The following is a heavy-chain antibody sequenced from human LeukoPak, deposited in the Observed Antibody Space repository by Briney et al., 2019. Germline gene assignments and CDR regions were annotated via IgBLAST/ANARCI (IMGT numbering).Heavy chain of an antibody. CDR2: INHSGST. CDR3: ARGILSGYYFDS. CDR1: LGSLSGYY. Sequence: SEALSLTCAVYLGSLSGYYWSRIRQPLRGGVGWIGEINHSGSTKYNPSLKSRVTISVDTSKNQYSLKLSSVTAADTAEYYCARGILSGYYFDSWGQGSLVTVSS. D-gene: IGHD2-15*01. V-gene: IGHV4-34*01. J-gene: IGHJ4*02.